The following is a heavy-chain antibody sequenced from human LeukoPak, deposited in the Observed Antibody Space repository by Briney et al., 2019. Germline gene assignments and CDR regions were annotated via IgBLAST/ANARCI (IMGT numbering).Heavy chain of an antibody. CDR2: IYHSGST. Sequence: SSETLSLTCAVSGGSISSPNWWSWVRQPPGKGLEWIGEIYHSGSTNYNLSLKSRVTISVDKAKNQFSLELNSVTAADTAVYYCARSASGSYAFDIWGQGTMVTVSS. V-gene: IGHV4-4*02. J-gene: IGHJ3*02. CDR3: ARSASGSYAFDI. CDR1: GGSISSPNW. D-gene: IGHD1-26*01.